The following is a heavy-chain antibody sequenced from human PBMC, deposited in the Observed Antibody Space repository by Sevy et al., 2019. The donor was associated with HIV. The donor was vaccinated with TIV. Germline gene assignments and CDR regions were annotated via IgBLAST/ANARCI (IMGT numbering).Heavy chain of an antibody. CDR2: ISGNGVDK. J-gene: IGHJ6*02. CDR1: GPTLSDYG. V-gene: IGHV3-23*01. Sequence: GGSLRLSCGASGPTLSDYGISWVRQVPGKGLEWIAVISGNGVDKDYAPSAMGRFSISRDKSKNTVFLEMYRLRAEDTAVYYCAKDRVIVPGGTGYFYGMDVWGQGTTVTVSS. CDR3: AKDRVIVPGGTGYFYGMDV. D-gene: IGHD1-1*01.